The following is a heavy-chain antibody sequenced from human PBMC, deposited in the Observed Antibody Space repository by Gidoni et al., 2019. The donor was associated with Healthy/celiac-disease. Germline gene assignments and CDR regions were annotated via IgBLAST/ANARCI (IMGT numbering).Heavy chain of an antibody. CDR2: MNPNSGNT. CDR1: GYTFTSYD. V-gene: IGHV1-8*01. J-gene: IGHJ4*02. CDR3: ASGLSFFDY. Sequence: QVQLGQAGAEVKKPGASVKVSCQRSGYTFTSYDINWWRQATGQGLEWRGWMNPNSGNTGYAQKFQGIVTMTRNTSISTAYMELSSLRSEYTAVYYCASGLSFFDYWGQGTLVTVSS.